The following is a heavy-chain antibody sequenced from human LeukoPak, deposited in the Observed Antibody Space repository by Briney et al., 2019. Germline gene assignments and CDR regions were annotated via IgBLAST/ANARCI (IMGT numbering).Heavy chain of an antibody. CDR3: ARGGGLDV. CDR1: GFTFSGYW. D-gene: IGHD3-16*01. J-gene: IGHJ6*02. Sequence: GGSLRLSCAASGFTFSGYWMSWVRQAPGKGLVWVSRISTDGSTTTYADSVKGRFTISRDNAKNSLYLQMSNLRAEDTAVYFCARGGGLDVWGQGATVTVSS. CDR2: ISTDGSTT. V-gene: IGHV3-74*01.